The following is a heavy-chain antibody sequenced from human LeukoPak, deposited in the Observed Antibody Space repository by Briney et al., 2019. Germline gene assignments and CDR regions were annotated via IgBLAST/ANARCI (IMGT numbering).Heavy chain of an antibody. D-gene: IGHD2-8*01. CDR1: GGTFTSYA. Sequence: SVKVSCKASGGTFTSYAISWVRQAPGQGLEWMGGIIPIFGTANYAQKFQGRVTITTDESTSTAYMELSSLRSEDTAVCYCAREGYCTNGVCLGEFFDLWGRGTLVTVSS. V-gene: IGHV1-69*05. J-gene: IGHJ2*01. CDR3: AREGYCTNGVCLGEFFDL. CDR2: IIPIFGTA.